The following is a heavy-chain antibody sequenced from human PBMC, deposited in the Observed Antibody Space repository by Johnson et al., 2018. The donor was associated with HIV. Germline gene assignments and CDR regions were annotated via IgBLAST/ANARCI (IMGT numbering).Heavy chain of an antibody. J-gene: IGHJ3*02. V-gene: IGHV3-9*01. CDR3: AREDPREFHGYGGDGFDI. Sequence: VQLVESGGGLVQPGRSLRLSCAASGFTFDDYAMHWVRQAPGKGLEWVYGISWSSGSIGYAESVKGRFTISSDNAKNALYLQMNSLRAEDTALYYCAREDPREFHGYGGDGFDIWGQGTMVTVSS. CDR1: GFTFDDYA. D-gene: IGHD3-16*01. CDR2: ISWSSGSI.